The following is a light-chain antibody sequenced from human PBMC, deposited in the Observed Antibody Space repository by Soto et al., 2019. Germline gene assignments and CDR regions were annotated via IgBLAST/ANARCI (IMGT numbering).Light chain of an antibody. J-gene: IGLJ2*01. Sequence: QSVLTQSPSASGTPGQRVTISCSGSSSNIGYSTVNWYQQVPGTAPKLLIYSDNQRPSGGPDRFSGSKSGTSASLAISGLQSEDEAVYYCATWDDSLNGPVFGGGTQLTV. CDR3: ATWDDSLNGPV. V-gene: IGLV1-44*01. CDR1: SSNIGYST. CDR2: SDN.